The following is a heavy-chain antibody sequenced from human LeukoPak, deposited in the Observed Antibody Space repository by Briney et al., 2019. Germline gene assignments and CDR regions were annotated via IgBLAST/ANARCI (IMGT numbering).Heavy chain of an antibody. CDR3: ARERAPTPGWWVRTDAFDI. Sequence: ASVKVSCKASGYTFTSYGISWVRQAPGQGLEWMGWISAYNGNTNYAQKLQGRVTMTTDTSTSTAYMELRCLRSDDTAVYYCARERAPTPGWWVRTDAFDIWGQGTMVTVSS. D-gene: IGHD2-15*01. CDR2: ISAYNGNT. J-gene: IGHJ3*02. V-gene: IGHV1-18*01. CDR1: GYTFTSYG.